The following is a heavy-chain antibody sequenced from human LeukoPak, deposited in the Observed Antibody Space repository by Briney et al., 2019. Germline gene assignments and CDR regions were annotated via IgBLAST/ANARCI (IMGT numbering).Heavy chain of an antibody. J-gene: IGHJ6*03. CDR2: INPNSGGT. CDR3: ARDRRLRFLEWPRKPYYVDV. V-gene: IGHV1-2*02. D-gene: IGHD3-3*01. Sequence: ASVKVSCKASGGTFSSYTISWVRQAPGQGLEWMGWINPNSGGTNYAQKFQGRVTMTRDTSISTAYMELSRLRSDDTAVYYCARDRRLRFLEWPRKPYYVDVWGKGTTVTVSS. CDR1: GGTFSSYT.